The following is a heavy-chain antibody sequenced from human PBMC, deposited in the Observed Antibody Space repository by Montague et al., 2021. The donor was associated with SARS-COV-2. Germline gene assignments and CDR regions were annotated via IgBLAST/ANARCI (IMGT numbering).Heavy chain of an antibody. J-gene: IGHJ4*02. Sequence: SQTLSLTCTVSGGSISSGSYYWSWIRQPAGKGLEWIGRIYTSGTTDYSFSLKSRVTISVDTSKNQFSLKLTSVTAADTAVYYCAQAHSGSWAHLDNWGQGSLVTVSS. CDR1: GGSISSGSYY. V-gene: IGHV4-61*02. CDR2: IYTSGTT. D-gene: IGHD5-12*01. CDR3: AQAHSGSWAHLDN.